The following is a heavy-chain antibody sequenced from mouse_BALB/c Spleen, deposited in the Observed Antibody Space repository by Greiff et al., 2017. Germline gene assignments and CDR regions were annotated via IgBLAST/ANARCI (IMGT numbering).Heavy chain of an antibody. D-gene: IGHD2-4*01. CDR3: ARSRSTMITTFAY. Sequence: EVKLVESGPELVKPGASVKIPCKASGYTFTDYNMDWVKQSHGKSLEWIGDINPNNGGTIYNQKFKGKATLTVDKSSSTAYMELRSLTSEDTAVYYCARSRSTMITTFAYWGQGTLVTVSA. CDR1: GYTFTDYN. J-gene: IGHJ3*01. CDR2: INPNNGGT. V-gene: IGHV1-18*01.